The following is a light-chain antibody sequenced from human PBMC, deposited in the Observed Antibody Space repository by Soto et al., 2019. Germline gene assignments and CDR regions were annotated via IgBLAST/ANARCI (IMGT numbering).Light chain of an antibody. J-gene: IGLJ1*01. CDR1: GSDVGGRNL. CDR2: EGD. V-gene: IGLV2-23*01. Sequence: QSALTQPASVSGSPGQSITIFCTGVGSDVGGRNLVSWYLHRPGEGPQLLVFEGDKRPSGVSDRFSASKSGNTASLTISGLQAEDEADYYCCTHAGRNTYVFGTGTKLTVL. CDR3: CTHAGRNTYV.